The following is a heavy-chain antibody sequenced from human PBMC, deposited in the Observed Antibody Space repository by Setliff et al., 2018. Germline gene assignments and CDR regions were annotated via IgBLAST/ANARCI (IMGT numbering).Heavy chain of an antibody. J-gene: IGHJ4*02. CDR2: ILGSDGRT. V-gene: IGHV3-23*01. D-gene: IGHD2-15*01. Sequence: GSLRLSCTASGFTFTNYAMSWVRQAPGKGLEWVSGILGSDGRTYYADSVKGRFTISRDNSASTAYMELSSLRSQDMAVYYCARGRCSGEACYGKGPYYLDFWGQGTLVTVSS. CDR3: ARGRCSGEACYGKGPYYLDF. CDR1: GFTFTNYA.